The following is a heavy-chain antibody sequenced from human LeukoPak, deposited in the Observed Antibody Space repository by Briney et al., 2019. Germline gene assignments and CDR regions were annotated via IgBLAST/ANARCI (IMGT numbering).Heavy chain of an antibody. CDR1: GGTFSSYA. Sequence: ASVKVSCKASGGTFSSYAISWVRQAPGQGLEWMGVIIPIFGTANYAQKSQGRVTVTADESTSTAYMELSSLRSEDTAVYYCARLCYGDHYYIDVWGKGTTVTVSS. CDR3: ARLCYGDHYYIDV. CDR2: IIPIFGTA. V-gene: IGHV1-69*01. D-gene: IGHD2-2*01. J-gene: IGHJ6*03.